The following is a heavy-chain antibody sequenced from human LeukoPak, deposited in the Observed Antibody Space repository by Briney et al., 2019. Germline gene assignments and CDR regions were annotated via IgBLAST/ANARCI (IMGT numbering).Heavy chain of an antibody. CDR3: ARSLTNSFDY. D-gene: IGHD4-11*01. CDR2: IHYSGST. Sequence: SETLSLTCTVSSGSFSSGGYYWGWFRQHPGKGLEWIGHIHYSGSTYYNPSLKSRVTISVDTSKKQFSLKMNSVTAADTAVYYCARSLTNSFDYWGQGTLVTVSS. J-gene: IGHJ4*02. V-gene: IGHV4-31*03. CDR1: SGSFSSGGYY.